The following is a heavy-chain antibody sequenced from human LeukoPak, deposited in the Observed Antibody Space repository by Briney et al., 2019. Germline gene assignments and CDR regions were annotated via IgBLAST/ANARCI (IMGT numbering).Heavy chain of an antibody. Sequence: GGSLRLSCAASGFTFSSYSMNWVRQAPGKGLEWVSYISSSSSTIYYADSVKGRFTISRDNAKNSLYLQMNSLRAEDTAVYYCARDFKGPRDEWVAATRWFDPWGQGTLVTVSS. CDR1: GFTFSSYS. V-gene: IGHV3-48*04. J-gene: IGHJ5*02. CDR2: ISSSSSTI. D-gene: IGHD2-15*01. CDR3: ARDFKGPRDEWVAATRWFDP.